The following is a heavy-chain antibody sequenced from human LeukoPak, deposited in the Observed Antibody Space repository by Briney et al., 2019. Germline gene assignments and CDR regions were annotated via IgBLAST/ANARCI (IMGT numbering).Heavy chain of an antibody. CDR3: ARGYYDSSGYRMDAFDI. J-gene: IGHJ3*02. V-gene: IGHV3-11*04. D-gene: IGHD3-22*01. CDR2: ISSSGSTI. Sequence: GGSLRLSCAASGFTFSNYWMHWVRQAPGKGLEWVSYISSSGSTIYYADSVKGRFTISRDNAKNSLYLQMNSLRAEDTAVYYCARGYYDSSGYRMDAFDIWGQGTMVTVSS. CDR1: GFTFSNYW.